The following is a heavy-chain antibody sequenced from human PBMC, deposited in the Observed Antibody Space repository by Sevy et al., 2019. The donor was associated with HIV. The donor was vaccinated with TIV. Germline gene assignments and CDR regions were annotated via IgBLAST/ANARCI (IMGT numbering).Heavy chain of an antibody. CDR2: ISYDGSNK. CDR3: ARTPTYYYDSSGPSYFQH. CDR1: GFTFSSYA. V-gene: IGHV3-30-3*01. Sequence: GGSLRLSCAASGFTFSSYAMHWVRQAPGKGLEWVAVISYDGSNKYYADSVKGRFTISTNNSKNTLYMQMNSLRAEDTAVYYCARTPTYYYDSSGPSYFQHWGQGTLVTVSS. J-gene: IGHJ1*01. D-gene: IGHD3-22*01.